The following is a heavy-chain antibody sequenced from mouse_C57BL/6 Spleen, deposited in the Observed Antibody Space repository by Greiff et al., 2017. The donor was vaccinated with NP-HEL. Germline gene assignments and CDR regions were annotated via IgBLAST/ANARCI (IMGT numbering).Heavy chain of an antibody. CDR1: GFSLTSYG. V-gene: IGHV2-6*03. CDR2: IWSDGST. D-gene: IGHD2-4*01. CDR3: ARAKDYDSYAMDY. J-gene: IGHJ4*01. Sequence: VKLMESGPGLVAPSPSLSITCTVSGFSLTSYGVHWVRQPPGKGLEWLVVIWSDGSTTYNSALKSRMSISKDNSKSQVFLKMNSLQTDDTAMYYCARAKDYDSYAMDYWGQGTSVTVSS.